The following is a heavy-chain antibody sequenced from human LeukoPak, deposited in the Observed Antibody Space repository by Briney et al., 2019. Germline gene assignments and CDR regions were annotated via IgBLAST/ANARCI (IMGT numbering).Heavy chain of an antibody. CDR2: ISAYNGNT. D-gene: IGHD4-17*01. V-gene: IGHV1-18*01. CDR1: GYTFTSYG. J-gene: IGHJ5*02. CDR3: ARVVDYGDRGYWFDP. Sequence: ASVKVACKASGYTFTSYGISWVRQAPGQGLEWMGWISAYNGNTNYAQKLQGRVTMTTDTSTSTAYMELRSLRSDDTAVFYCARVVDYGDRGYWFDPWGQGTLVTVSS.